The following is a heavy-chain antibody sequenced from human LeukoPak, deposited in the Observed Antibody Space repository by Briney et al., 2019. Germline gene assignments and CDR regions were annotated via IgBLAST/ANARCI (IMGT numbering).Heavy chain of an antibody. CDR3: ARDSGTTGEVKFDP. J-gene: IGHJ5*02. Sequence: SETLSLTCRVSGGSISNLYLSWIRQPAGKGLEWIGRIYVSGRIDYNPSLRSRVTMSVDTSKNQLSLRVRSLTAADTGVYYCARDSGTTGEVKFDPWGQGTLVTVSS. CDR2: IYVSGRI. D-gene: IGHD3-10*01. CDR1: GGSISNLY. V-gene: IGHV4-4*07.